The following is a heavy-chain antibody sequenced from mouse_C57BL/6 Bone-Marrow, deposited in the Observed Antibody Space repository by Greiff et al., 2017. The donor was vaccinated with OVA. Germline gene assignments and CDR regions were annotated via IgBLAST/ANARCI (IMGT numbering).Heavy chain of an antibody. CDR3: TQEGLHYAMDD. CDR1: GFTFSNYW. Sequence: EVKLVESGGGLVQPGGSMKLSCVASGFTFSNYWMNWVRQSPEKGLEWVAQIRLKSDNYATHYAESVKGRFTISRDDSKSSVYLQMNNLRAEDTGIYYCTQEGLHYAMDDWGQGTSVTVSS. V-gene: IGHV6-3*01. J-gene: IGHJ4*01. D-gene: IGHD3-1*01. CDR2: IRLKSDNYAT.